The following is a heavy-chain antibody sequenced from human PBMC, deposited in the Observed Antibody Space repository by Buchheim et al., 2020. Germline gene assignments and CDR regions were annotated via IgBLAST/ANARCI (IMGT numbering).Heavy chain of an antibody. J-gene: IGHJ4*02. D-gene: IGHD5-12*01. V-gene: IGHV4-34*01. CDR1: GGSFSGYY. CDR3: ARDGVRGYSGYHVDY. CDR2: INHSGST. Sequence: QVQLQQWGAGLLKPSETLSLTSAVYGGSFSGYYWSWIRQPPGKGLEWIGEINHSGSTNYNPSLKSRVTISVDTSKNQFSLKLSSVTAADTAVYYCARDGVRGYSGYHVDYWGQGTL.